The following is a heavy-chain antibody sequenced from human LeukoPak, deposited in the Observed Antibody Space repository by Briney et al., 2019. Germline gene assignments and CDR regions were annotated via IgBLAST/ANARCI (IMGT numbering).Heavy chain of an antibody. Sequence: PSETLSLTCTVSGGSVSSGSYYWSWIRQPAGKGLEWIGRIYTSGSTNYNPSLKSRVTMSVDTSKNQFSLKLSSVTAADTAVYYCARDQTVRGVIITLPILEGAFDIWGQGTMVTVSS. J-gene: IGHJ3*02. CDR1: GGSVSSGSYY. V-gene: IGHV4-61*02. CDR2: IYTSGST. D-gene: IGHD3-10*01. CDR3: ARDQTVRGVIITLPILEGAFDI.